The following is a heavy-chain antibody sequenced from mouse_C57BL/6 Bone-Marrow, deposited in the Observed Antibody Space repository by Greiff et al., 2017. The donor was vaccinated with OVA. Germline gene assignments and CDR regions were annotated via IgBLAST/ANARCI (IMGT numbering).Heavy chain of an antibody. CDR1: GYSITSGYY. D-gene: IGHD4-1*01. CDR2: ISYDGSN. J-gene: IGHJ4*01. Sequence: EVHLVESGPGLVKPSQSLSLTCSVTGYSITSGYYWNWIRQFPGNKLGWMGYISYDGSNNYNPSLKNRISITRDTSKNQFFLKLNSVTTEDTATYYCASFGSPGAMDYWGQGTSVTVSS. CDR3: ASFGSPGAMDY. V-gene: IGHV3-6*01.